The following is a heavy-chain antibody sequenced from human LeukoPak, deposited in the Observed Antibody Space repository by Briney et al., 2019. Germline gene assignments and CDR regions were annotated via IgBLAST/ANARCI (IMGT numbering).Heavy chain of an antibody. CDR2: IYYTGST. V-gene: IGHV4-39*07. Sequence: SETLSLTCTVSGGSISSSRYYWGWIRQPPGTGLEWIGSIYYTGSTYYNPSLKSRVTISVDTSKNQFSLKLSSVTAADTAVYYCARGGPYCSGGSCYLRRFDPWGQGTLVTVSS. CDR1: GGSISSSRYY. CDR3: ARGGPYCSGGSCYLRRFDP. J-gene: IGHJ5*02. D-gene: IGHD2-15*01.